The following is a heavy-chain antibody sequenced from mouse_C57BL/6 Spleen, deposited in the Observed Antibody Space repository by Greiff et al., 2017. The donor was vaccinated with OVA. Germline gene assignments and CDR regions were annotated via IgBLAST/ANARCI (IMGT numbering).Heavy chain of an antibody. CDR2: IWWDDDK. J-gene: IGHJ2*01. Sequence: QVTLKESGPGILQPSQTLSLTCSFSGFSLSTFGMGVGWIRQPSGKGLEWLAHIWWDDDKYYNPALKSRLTISKDTSKNQVFLKIANVDTADTATYYCARIARGSTMVTTTSDYFDYWGQGTTLTVSS. V-gene: IGHV8-8*01. CDR3: ARIARGSTMVTTTSDYFDY. CDR1: GFSLSTFGMG. D-gene: IGHD2-2*01.